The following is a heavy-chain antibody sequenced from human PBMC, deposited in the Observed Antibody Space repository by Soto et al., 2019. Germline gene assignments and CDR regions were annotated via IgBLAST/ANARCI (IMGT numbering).Heavy chain of an antibody. V-gene: IGHV4-34*01. J-gene: IGHJ6*03. CDR3: ARGSSYGGYYMDV. Sequence: SETLSLTCAVYGGSFSGYYWSWIRPPPGKGLEWIGEINHSGSTNYNPSLKSRVTISVDTSKNQFSLKLSSVTAADTAVYYCARGSSYGGYYMDVWGKGTTVTVSS. CDR1: GGSFSGYY. CDR2: INHSGST. D-gene: IGHD6-13*01.